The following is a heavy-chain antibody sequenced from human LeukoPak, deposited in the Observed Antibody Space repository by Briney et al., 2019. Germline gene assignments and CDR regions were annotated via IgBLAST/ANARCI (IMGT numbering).Heavy chain of an antibody. CDR3: ARCHSTGYSSGCQFDY. CDR2: IYPGDSDT. J-gene: IGHJ4*02. D-gene: IGHD6-19*01. CDR1: GYSFTSYW. V-gene: IGHV5-51*01. Sequence: GESLKISCKGSGYSFTSYWIGWVRQMPGKGLEWMGIIYPGDSDTRYSPSFQGQVTISADKSISTAYLQWSSLKASDTVMYYCARCHSTGYSSGCQFDYWGQGTLVTVSS.